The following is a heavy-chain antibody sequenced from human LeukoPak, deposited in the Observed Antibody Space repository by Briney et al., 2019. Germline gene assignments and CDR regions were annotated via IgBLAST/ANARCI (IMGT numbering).Heavy chain of an antibody. J-gene: IGHJ4*02. CDR1: GFTFSSYA. D-gene: IGHD6-19*01. Sequence: GGSLRLSCAASGFTFSSYAMSWVRQAPGKGLEWVSAISGSGGSTYYAGSVKGRFTISRDNSKNTLYLQMNSLRAEDTAVYYCANDRTGYSSGLFDYWGQGTLVTVSS. V-gene: IGHV3-23*01. CDR2: ISGSGGST. CDR3: ANDRTGYSSGLFDY.